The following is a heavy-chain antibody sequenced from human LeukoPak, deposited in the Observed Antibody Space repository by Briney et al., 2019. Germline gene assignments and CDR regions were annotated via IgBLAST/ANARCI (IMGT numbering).Heavy chain of an antibody. D-gene: IGHD3-10*01. CDR1: GGSITSHY. CDR3: AGGRGGGAFDI. V-gene: IGHV4-59*11. J-gene: IGHJ3*02. Sequence: PSETLSLTCTVSGGSITSHYWSWIRQSPGRGLEWIGYIYDTGSTSYNPSLKSRVTMSVDTSNKQFPLKLSSVTAADTAVYYCAGGRGGGAFDIWGPGTMVTVSS. CDR2: IYDTGST.